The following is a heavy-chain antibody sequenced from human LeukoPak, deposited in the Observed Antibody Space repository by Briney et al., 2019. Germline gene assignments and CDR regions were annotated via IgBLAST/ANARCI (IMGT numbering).Heavy chain of an antibody. J-gene: IGHJ4*02. CDR1: GFTFSLYW. CDR3: ARGHNSTLPD. CDR2: IKEDGSEK. V-gene: IGHV3-7*04. D-gene: IGHD1-20*01. Sequence: GSLRLSCAASGFTFSLYWMAWVRQAPGKGLEWAANIKEDGSEKYYVDSVKGRFTISRDNAKNSMYLGMNSLRAEDTAVYYCARGHNSTLPDWGQGSLVTVSS.